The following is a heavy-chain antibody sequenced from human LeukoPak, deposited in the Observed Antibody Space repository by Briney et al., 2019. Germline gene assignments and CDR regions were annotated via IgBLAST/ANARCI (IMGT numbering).Heavy chain of an antibody. V-gene: IGHV1-3*01. D-gene: IGHD6-13*01. CDR2: INAGNGNT. CDR1: GYTFASYT. J-gene: IGHJ5*02. Sequence: ASVKVSCKASGYTFASYTIHWVRQAPGQRLGWMGWINAGNGNTKYSQKFQGRVTITRDTSASTAYMELNSLRSEDTAVYYCARGDSSSWYAGDWFDPWGQGTLVTVSS. CDR3: ARGDSSSWYAGDWFDP.